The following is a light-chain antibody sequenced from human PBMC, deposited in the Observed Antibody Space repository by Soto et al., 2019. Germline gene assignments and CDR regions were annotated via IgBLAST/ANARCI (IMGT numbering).Light chain of an antibody. CDR1: QSVSSN. Sequence: EIVMTQSPATLSVSPGERATLSCRASQSVSSNLAWYQHKPGQAPRLLIYGASTGATGIPARFSGGGSATEFTLTISSLQSEDFAIYYCQQYNNWPRTFGQGTKVEI. CDR3: QQYNNWPRT. J-gene: IGKJ1*01. CDR2: GAS. V-gene: IGKV3-15*01.